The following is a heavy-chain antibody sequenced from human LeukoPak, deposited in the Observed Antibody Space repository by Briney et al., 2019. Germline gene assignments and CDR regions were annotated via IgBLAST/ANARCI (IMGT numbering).Heavy chain of an antibody. CDR2: VSGTSSYI. Sequence: GGSLRLSCAASGFTFRDYTMNWVRQAPGKGLEWISSVSGTSSYIFYTDSVKGRFTISRDNAKNSLDLQMNSLRAEDTAVYYCARGNNWSGSASSYYFDDWGQGTLVTVSS. CDR3: ARGNNWSGSASSYYFDD. CDR1: GFTFRDYT. V-gene: IGHV3-21*01. J-gene: IGHJ4*02. D-gene: IGHD3-10*01.